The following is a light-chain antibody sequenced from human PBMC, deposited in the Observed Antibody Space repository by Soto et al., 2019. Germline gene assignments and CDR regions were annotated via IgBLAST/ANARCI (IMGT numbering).Light chain of an antibody. Sequence: QSALTQPASVSGSPGQSITISCTGTSSDVGGYNYVSWYQQHPGKAPKLMIYEVSNRPSGVSNRFSGSKSGNTASLTISGLQAEDGGDYYCSSYTGSSTPYVFGTGTKLTVL. CDR2: EVS. V-gene: IGLV2-14*01. CDR1: SSDVGGYNY. CDR3: SSYTGSSTPYV. J-gene: IGLJ1*01.